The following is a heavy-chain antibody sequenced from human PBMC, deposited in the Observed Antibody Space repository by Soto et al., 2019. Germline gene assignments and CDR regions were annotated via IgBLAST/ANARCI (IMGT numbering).Heavy chain of an antibody. J-gene: IGHJ4*02. D-gene: IGHD1-26*01. CDR3: ARLGGIVDTGTWVX. V-gene: IGHV5-51*01. Sequence: LKITCKASGYRFSTYWIGCVRQRPGKGPEWMSIIYPGDSYTRENPSFQGQVTISADKSSNTVHLQWRSLKASETAIYYCARLGGIVDTGTWVXWGQVTTVTVSX. CDR1: GYRFSTYW. CDR2: IYPGDSYT.